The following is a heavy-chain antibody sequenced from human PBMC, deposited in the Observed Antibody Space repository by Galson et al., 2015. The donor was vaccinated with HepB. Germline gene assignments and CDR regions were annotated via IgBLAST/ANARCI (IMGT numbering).Heavy chain of an antibody. CDR2: INHSGST. D-gene: IGHD5-12*01. J-gene: IGHJ4*02. Sequence: LSLTCAVYGGSFSGYYWSWIRQPPGKGLEWIGEINHSGSTNYNPSLKSRVTISVDTSKNQFSLKLTPVTAADTALYYCARHQLYAGGYYYFDYWGQGALVTVSS. CDR3: ARHQLYAGGYYYFDY. V-gene: IGHV4-34*01. CDR1: GGSFSGYY.